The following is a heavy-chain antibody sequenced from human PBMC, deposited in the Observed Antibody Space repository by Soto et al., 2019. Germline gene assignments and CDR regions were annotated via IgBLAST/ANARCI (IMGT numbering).Heavy chain of an antibody. V-gene: IGHV5-10-1*01. CDR2: IDPSDSYT. Sequence: PGESLKISCKGSGYSFTSYWISWVRQMPGKGLEWMGRIDPSDSYTNYSPSFQGHVTISADKSISTAYLQWSSLKASDTAMYYCARQKVVVVPAAMGYYGMDVWGQGTTVTVSS. CDR1: GYSFTSYW. CDR3: ARQKVVVVPAAMGYYGMDV. J-gene: IGHJ6*02. D-gene: IGHD2-2*01.